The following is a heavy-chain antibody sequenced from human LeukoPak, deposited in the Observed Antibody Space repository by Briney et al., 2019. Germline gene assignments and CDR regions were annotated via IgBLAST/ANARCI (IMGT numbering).Heavy chain of an antibody. V-gene: IGHV3-48*03. CDR3: ARHGYYYNYMDV. CDR2: ISGSGSII. Sequence: GGSLRLSCAASGFTFSTYEMNWVRQAPGKGLEWVSYISGSGSIIYYADSVKGRLTISRDNAKNSLYLQMNSLRAEDTAVYYCARHGYYYNYMDVWGKGTTVTVSS. CDR1: GFTFSTYE. J-gene: IGHJ6*03.